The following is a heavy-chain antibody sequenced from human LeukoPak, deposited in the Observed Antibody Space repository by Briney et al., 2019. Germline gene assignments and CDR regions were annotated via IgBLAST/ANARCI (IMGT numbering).Heavy chain of an antibody. J-gene: IGHJ6*03. Sequence: PGGSLRLSCAASGFTFSNYGMHWVRQAPGKGLEWVAFIRYDGSNKYYADSVKGRFTISRDNSKNTLYLQMNSLRAEDTAVYYCAKDKAVEAPFYYYYMDVWGKGTTVTISS. CDR1: GFTFSNYG. V-gene: IGHV3-30*02. CDR3: AKDKAVEAPFYYYYMDV. CDR2: IRYDGSNK. D-gene: IGHD2-21*01.